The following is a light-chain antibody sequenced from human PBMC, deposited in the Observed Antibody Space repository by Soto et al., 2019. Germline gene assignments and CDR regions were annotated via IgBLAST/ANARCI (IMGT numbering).Light chain of an antibody. J-gene: IGLJ1*01. CDR2: SDN. Sequence: QSVLTQPPSASGTPGQRVTISCSGSSSNIGSKTVNWYQQLPGTAPKLLIYSDNQRTSGVPDRFSDSKSGTSASLASSGLQSEDEADYYCAAWDDSLIGYVFGTGTKLTVL. V-gene: IGLV1-44*01. CDR3: AAWDDSLIGYV. CDR1: SSNIGSKT.